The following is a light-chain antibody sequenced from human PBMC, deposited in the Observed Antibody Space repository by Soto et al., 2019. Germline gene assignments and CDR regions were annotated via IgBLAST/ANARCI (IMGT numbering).Light chain of an antibody. CDR1: SSDVGAYNF. CDR2: EVS. J-gene: IGLJ1*01. V-gene: IGLV2-14*01. Sequence: QSVLTQPASVSGSPGQSITISCTGTSSDVGAYNFVSWYQQQSGKAPKLLIHEVSNRPSGVSNRFSGSKSGNTASLTISGLQADDEADYYCSSYTRSRAYVFGIGTKLTVL. CDR3: SSYTRSRAYV.